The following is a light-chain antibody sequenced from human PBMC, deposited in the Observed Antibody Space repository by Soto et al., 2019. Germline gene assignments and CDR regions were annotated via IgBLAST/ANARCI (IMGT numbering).Light chain of an antibody. CDR1: QSVSSK. J-gene: IGKJ1*01. CDR2: GAS. Sequence: EIVLTQSPGTLSVSPGERATLSCRASQSVSSKLAWYQQKPGQAPRLLFYGASTGDTGIPARFSGSGSETEFTLSISSLQSEDSAVYYCQQDNNWPGTFGQGTKVEIK. V-gene: IGKV3-15*01. CDR3: QQDNNWPGT.